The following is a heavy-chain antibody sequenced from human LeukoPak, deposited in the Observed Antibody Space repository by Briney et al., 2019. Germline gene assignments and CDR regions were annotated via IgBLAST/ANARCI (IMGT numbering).Heavy chain of an antibody. CDR3: AMGRFSSGWYGFYFDY. Sequence: GESLKISCKASGYSFTTCWIGWVRRLPGKDLEWMGVIYPGDSDTRYSPSFQGQVTISADKSISTAYLQWSSLKASDTATYYCAMGRFSSGWYGFYFDYWGQGTLLTVSS. CDR1: GYSFTTCW. CDR2: IYPGDSDT. D-gene: IGHD6-19*01. V-gene: IGHV5-51*01. J-gene: IGHJ4*02.